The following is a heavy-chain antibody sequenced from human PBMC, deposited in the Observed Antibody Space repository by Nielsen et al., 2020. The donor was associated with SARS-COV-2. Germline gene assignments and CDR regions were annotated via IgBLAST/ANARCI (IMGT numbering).Heavy chain of an antibody. J-gene: IGHJ6*02. Sequence: GESLKISCAASGFTFRSYWMHWVRQAPGKGLVGVSRIESDGSSTDYADSVRGRFTISRDNAKNMLYLQMNSLRVEDTAVYYCAKSLLVGGFPGYGMDVWGQGTMVTVS. CDR1: GFTFRSYW. CDR3: AKSLLVGGFPGYGMDV. D-gene: IGHD1-26*01. V-gene: IGHV3-74*01. CDR2: IESDGSST.